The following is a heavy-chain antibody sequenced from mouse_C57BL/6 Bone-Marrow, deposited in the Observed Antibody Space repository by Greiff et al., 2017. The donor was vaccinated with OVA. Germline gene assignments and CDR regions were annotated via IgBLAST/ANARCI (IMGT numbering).Heavy chain of an antibody. CDR1: VYTFTSYG. CDR3: AREPPGGAMDY. J-gene: IGHJ4*01. CDR2: IYPRSGNT. V-gene: IGHV1-81*01. Sequence: QVQLKESGAELARPGASVKLSCKASVYTFTSYGISWVKQRTGQGLEWIGEIYPRSGNTYYNEKFKGKATLTADKSSSTAYMELRSLTSEDSAVYFCAREPPGGAMDYWGQGTSVTVSS.